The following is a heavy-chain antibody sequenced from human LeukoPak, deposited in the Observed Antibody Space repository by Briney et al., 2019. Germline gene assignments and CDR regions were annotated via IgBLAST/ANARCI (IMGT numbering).Heavy chain of an antibody. CDR1: GFTFSSYA. CDR2: ISSNGGST. J-gene: IGHJ4*02. CDR3: ARAAGTYQGIFDY. Sequence: PGGSLRLSCAASGFTFSSYAMHWVRQAPGKGLEYVSAISSNGGSTYYANSVKGRFTISRDNSKNTLYLQMGSLRAEDMAVYYCARAAGTYQGIFDYWGQGTLVTVSS. V-gene: IGHV3-64*01. D-gene: IGHD1-26*01.